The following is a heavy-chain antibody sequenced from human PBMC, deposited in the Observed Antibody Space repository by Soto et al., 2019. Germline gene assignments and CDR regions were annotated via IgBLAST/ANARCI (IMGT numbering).Heavy chain of an antibody. CDR3: ATRDPGHY. CDR2: INPYSGGA. V-gene: IGHV1-2*02. Sequence: GASVKVSCKASGYTFTDYFIHWVRQAPGQGLEWIGWINPYSGGADLSQKFQGRVTMTRDTSTSTVYMELSSLRSEDTAVYYCATRDPGHYWGQGTLVTVSS. CDR1: GYTFTDYF. J-gene: IGHJ4*02.